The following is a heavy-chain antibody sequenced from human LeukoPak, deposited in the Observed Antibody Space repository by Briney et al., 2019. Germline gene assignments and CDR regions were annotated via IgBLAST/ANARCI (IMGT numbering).Heavy chain of an antibody. Sequence: SETLSLSCTVSGYSISSGYYWGWIRQPPGKGLEWIGSIYHSGSTYYNPSLKSRVTISVDTSKNQFSLKLSSVTAADTAVYYCARDAGLQFDPWGQGTLVTVSS. D-gene: IGHD4-11*01. CDR2: IYHSGST. J-gene: IGHJ5*02. V-gene: IGHV4-38-2*02. CDR1: GYSISSGYY. CDR3: ARDAGLQFDP.